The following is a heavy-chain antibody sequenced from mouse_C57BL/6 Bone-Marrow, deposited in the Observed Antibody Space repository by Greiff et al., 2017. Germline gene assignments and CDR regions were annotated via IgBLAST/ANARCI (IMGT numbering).Heavy chain of an antibody. J-gene: IGHJ2*01. CDR2: IDPNCGGT. CDR3: TSYSSSYF. D-gene: IGHD1-1*01. CDR1: GYNFTSYW. V-gene: IGHV1-62-3*01. Sequence: QVQLQQPGAELVKPGASVKLSCKASGYNFTSYWMHWVKQRPGRGLEWIGRIDPNCGGTKYNEKFKSKATLTVNKPSSKAYLQISSLTSEDTAVYYCTSYSSSYFWGQGTTLTVSS.